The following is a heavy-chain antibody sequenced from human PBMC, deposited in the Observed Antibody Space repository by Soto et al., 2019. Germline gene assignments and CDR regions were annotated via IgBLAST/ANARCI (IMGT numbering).Heavy chain of an antibody. J-gene: IGHJ6*02. CDR2: INHSGST. Sequence: QVQLQQWGAGLLKPSETLSLTCAVYGGSFSGYYWSWIRQPPGKGLEWSGEINHSGSTNYNPSLKSRVTISVDTSKNQFSLKLSSVTAADTAVYYCARGLTIFGVVIASGYGMDVWGQGTTVTVSS. CDR1: GGSFSGYY. CDR3: ARGLTIFGVVIASGYGMDV. D-gene: IGHD3-3*01. V-gene: IGHV4-34*01.